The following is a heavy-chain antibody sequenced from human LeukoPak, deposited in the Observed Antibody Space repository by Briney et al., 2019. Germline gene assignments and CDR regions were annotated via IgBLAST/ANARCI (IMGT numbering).Heavy chain of an antibody. J-gene: IGHJ4*02. CDR1: GGSISSYY. CDR3: ARVPCRSWSCYFDY. Sequence: PSETLSLTCTVSGGSISSYYWSWIRQPAGKGLEWIGRIYTSGSTNYNPSLKSRVTMSVDTSKNQFSLKLSSVTAADTAVYYCARVPCRSWSCYFDYWGQGTLVTVSS. CDR2: IYTSGST. D-gene: IGHD6-13*01. V-gene: IGHV4-4*07.